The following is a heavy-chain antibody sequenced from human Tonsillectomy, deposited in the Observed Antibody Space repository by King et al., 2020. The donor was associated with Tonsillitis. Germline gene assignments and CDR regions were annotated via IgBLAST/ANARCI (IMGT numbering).Heavy chain of an antibody. V-gene: IGHV3-23*04. J-gene: IGHJ4*02. D-gene: IGHD4-23*01. CDR2: ISGSGGIA. CDR1: GFTFSSYA. CDR3: AKRPLTPYYFDS. Sequence: VQLVESGGGLVQPGGSLRLSCAASGFTFSSYAMNWVRQAPGKGLEWISVISGSGGIAYYADSGKGRFTISRDNSKNTVYLEMNSLRAEDTAVYYCAKRPLTPYYFDSWGQGTLVTVSS.